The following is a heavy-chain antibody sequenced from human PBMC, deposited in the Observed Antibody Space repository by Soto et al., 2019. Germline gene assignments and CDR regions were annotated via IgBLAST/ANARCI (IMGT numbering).Heavy chain of an antibody. CDR2: ISYDGSNK. V-gene: IGHV3-30-3*01. CDR3: ARERRAHFDY. CDR1: GFTFSSYA. Sequence: GGSLRLSCAASGFTFSSYAMHWVRQAPGKGLEWVAVISYDGSNKYYADSVKGRFTISRDNSKNTLYLQMNSLRAEDTAVYYCARERRAHFDYWGQGTLVTVSS. J-gene: IGHJ4*02.